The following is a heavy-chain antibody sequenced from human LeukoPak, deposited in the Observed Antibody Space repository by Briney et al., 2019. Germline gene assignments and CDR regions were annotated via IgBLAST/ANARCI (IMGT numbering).Heavy chain of an antibody. D-gene: IGHD4-23*01. CDR3: AKDQEGYGGNPNWYFDL. J-gene: IGHJ2*01. V-gene: IGHV3-30*02. CDR2: IRFGGSDK. Sequence: GGSLRLSCAASGFTFSGYGMHWVRQAPGKGLQWVAFIRFGGSDKYYADSVKGRFTISRDNSKNTLYLHMNSLRAEDTAVYYCAKDQEGYGGNPNWYFDLWGRGTLVTVSS. CDR1: GFTFSGYG.